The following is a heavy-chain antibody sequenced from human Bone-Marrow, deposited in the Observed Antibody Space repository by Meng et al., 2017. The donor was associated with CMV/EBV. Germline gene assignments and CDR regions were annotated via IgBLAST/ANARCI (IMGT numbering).Heavy chain of an antibody. CDR3: AKGFGGPYYFAY. CDR1: GFTFDDYA. V-gene: IGHV3-9*01. CDR2: ISWNSGSI. Sequence: GGSLRLSCAASGFTFDDYAMHWVRQAPGKGLEWVSGISWNSGSIGYADSVKGRFTISRDNAKNSLYLQMNSLRAEDTALYYCAKGFGGPYYFAYWGQGARVTCSS. J-gene: IGHJ4*02. D-gene: IGHD3-10*01.